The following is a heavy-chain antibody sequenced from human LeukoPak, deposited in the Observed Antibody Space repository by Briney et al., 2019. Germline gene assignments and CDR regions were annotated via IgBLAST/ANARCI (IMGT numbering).Heavy chain of an antibody. V-gene: IGHV3-48*03. D-gene: IGHD1-26*01. J-gene: IGHJ4*02. CDR3: ARDEVGAPPIDY. CDR2: INSSGSTI. CDR1: GFTFSSYE. Sequence: GGSLRLSCAASGFTFSSYEMNWVRQAPGKGLEWVSYINSSGSTIYYADSVKGRFTISRDNAKNTLYLHMNGLRAEDTAVYYCARDEVGAPPIDYWGQGTLVTVSS.